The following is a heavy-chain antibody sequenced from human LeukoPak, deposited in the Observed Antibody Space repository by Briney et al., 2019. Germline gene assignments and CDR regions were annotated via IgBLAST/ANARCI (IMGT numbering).Heavy chain of an antibody. J-gene: IGHJ4*02. D-gene: IGHD6-6*01. CDR1: GFTFSNYW. CDR2: IKQDGSEI. CDR3: ARIGYSSSSFDY. Sequence: GGPLRLSCATSGFTFSNYWMSWVRQPPGKGLEWVANIKQDGSEIDQVDSMKGRFTISRDNVKNSVYLQVSSLRADDTAVYYCARIGYSSSSFDYWGQGTLVTVSS. V-gene: IGHV3-7*01.